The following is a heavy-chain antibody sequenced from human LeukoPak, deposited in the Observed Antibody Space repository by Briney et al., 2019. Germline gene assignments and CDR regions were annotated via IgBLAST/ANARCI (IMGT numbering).Heavy chain of an antibody. D-gene: IGHD2-21*02. CDR2: ISAYNGNT. Sequence: ASVKVSCKASGYTFTSYGISWVRQDPGQGLEWMGRISAYNGNTNYAQKLQGRVAMTTDTSTSTAYMELRSLRSDDTAVYYCARALYCGGDCQAPDDYWGQGTLVTVSS. V-gene: IGHV1-18*01. CDR3: ARALYCGGDCQAPDDY. CDR1: GYTFTSYG. J-gene: IGHJ4*02.